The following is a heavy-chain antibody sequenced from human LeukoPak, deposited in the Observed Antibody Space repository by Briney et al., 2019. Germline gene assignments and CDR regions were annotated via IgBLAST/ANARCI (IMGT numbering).Heavy chain of an antibody. Sequence: GSSVKVSCKASGGTFSSYAISWVRQAPGQGLEWMGGIIPIFGTANYAQKFQGRVTITADESTSTAYMELSSLRSEDTAVYYCGKEGYQLLSYYYYGMDVWGQGTTVTVSS. J-gene: IGHJ6*02. D-gene: IGHD2-2*01. V-gene: IGHV1-69*01. CDR1: GGTFSSYA. CDR2: IIPIFGTA. CDR3: GKEGYQLLSYYYYGMDV.